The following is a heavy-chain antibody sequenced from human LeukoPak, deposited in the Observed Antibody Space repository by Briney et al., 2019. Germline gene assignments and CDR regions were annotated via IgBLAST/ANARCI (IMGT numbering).Heavy chain of an antibody. V-gene: IGHV4-38-2*02. CDR2: IYHSGST. J-gene: IGHJ5*02. CDR3: ARQDSSSMWFDP. D-gene: IGHD6-6*01. CDR1: GYSISSGYY. Sequence: SSETLSLTCTVSGYSISSGYYWGWIRQPPGKGLEWIGSIYHSGSTYYNPSLKSRVTISVDTSKNQFSLKLSSVTAADTAVYYCARQDSSSMWFDPWGQGNLVTVSS.